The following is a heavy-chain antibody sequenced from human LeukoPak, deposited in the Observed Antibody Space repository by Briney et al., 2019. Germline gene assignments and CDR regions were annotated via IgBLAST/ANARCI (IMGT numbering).Heavy chain of an antibody. D-gene: IGHD3-22*01. V-gene: IGHV3-48*01. Sequence: GGSLRLSCAASGFTFSSYSMNWVRQAPGKGLEWVSYISSSSSTIYYADSVKGRFTISRDNAKYSLYLQMNSLRAEDTAVYYCARDWPGDSSGYPDYWGQGTLVTVSS. CDR3: ARDWPGDSSGYPDY. CDR1: GFTFSSYS. J-gene: IGHJ4*02. CDR2: ISSSSSTI.